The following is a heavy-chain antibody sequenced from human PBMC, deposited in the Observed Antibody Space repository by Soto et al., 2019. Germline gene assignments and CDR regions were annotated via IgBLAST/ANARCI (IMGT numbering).Heavy chain of an antibody. CDR1: GFTFSSYG. CDR3: ARDRGAGVNFPYYYYGMDV. D-gene: IGHD1-26*01. J-gene: IGHJ6*02. Sequence: GGSLRLSCAASGFTFSSYGMHWVRQAPGKGLEWVAVIWYDGSNKYYADSVKGRFTISRDNSKNTLYLQMNSLRAEDTAVYYCARDRGAGVNFPYYYYGMDVWGQGTTVTVSS. CDR2: IWYDGSNK. V-gene: IGHV3-33*01.